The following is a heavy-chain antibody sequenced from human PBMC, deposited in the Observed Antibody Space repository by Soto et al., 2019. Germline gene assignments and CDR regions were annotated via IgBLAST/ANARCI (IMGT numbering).Heavy chain of an antibody. CDR3: AKDIVATGTFDY. D-gene: IGHD5-12*01. CDR1: GFTFSSYG. V-gene: IGHV3-30*18. CDR2: ISYDGSNK. J-gene: IGHJ4*02. Sequence: GVSLRLSCAASGFTFSSYGMHWVRQAPGKGLEWVAVISYDGSNKYYADSVKGRFTISRDNSKNTLYLQMNSLRAEDTAVYYCAKDIVATGTFDYWGQGTLVTVSS.